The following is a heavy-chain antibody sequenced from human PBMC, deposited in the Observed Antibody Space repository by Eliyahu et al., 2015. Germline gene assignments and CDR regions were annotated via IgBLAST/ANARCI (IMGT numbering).Heavy chain of an antibody. CDR3: ARAMDIVAPFDY. V-gene: IGHV4-59*01. D-gene: IGHD5-12*01. J-gene: IGHJ4*02. Sequence: QVQLQESGPGLVKPSETLSLTCSVSGGSIXSYYWSWIRQPPGKGLEWIGYXSXSGSSNHNPSLKSRVTISVDTPKNQFSLKLSSVTAADTAVYYCARAMDIVAPFDYWGQGTLVTVSS. CDR1: GGSIXSYY. CDR2: XSXSGSS.